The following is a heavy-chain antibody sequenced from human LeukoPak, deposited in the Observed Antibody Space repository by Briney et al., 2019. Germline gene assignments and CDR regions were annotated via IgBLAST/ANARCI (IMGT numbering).Heavy chain of an antibody. D-gene: IGHD1-1*01. CDR2: ISYDGSNK. CDR1: GFTFSTKW. V-gene: IGHV3-30*18. J-gene: IGHJ4*02. CDR3: AKSGAGKSPLFDY. Sequence: PGGSLRVSCAASGFTFSTKWMSWARQAPGKGLEWVAVISYDGSNKYYADSVKDRFTISRDNSKNTLYLQMNSLRAEDTAVYYCAKSGAGKSPLFDYWGQGNPVTVSS.